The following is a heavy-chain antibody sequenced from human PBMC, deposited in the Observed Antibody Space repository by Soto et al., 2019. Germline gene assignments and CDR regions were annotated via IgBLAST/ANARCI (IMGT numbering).Heavy chain of an antibody. CDR2: ISSSSSTI. Sequence: GGSLRLSCAASGFTFSSYSMNWVRQAPGKGLEWVSYISSSSSTINYADSVKGRFTISRDKAKNSLYLQMNSLRDEDTAVYYCASLVHTVTTFFSRDAFDIWGQGTMVTVSS. CDR3: ASLVHTVTTFFSRDAFDI. CDR1: GFTFSSYS. J-gene: IGHJ3*02. D-gene: IGHD4-17*01. V-gene: IGHV3-48*02.